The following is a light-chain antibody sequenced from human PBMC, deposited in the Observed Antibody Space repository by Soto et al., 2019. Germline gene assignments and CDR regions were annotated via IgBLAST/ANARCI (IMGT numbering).Light chain of an antibody. CDR2: GAS. V-gene: IGKV3-15*01. CDR3: QQYSKWAPSYT. Sequence: EIVMTQSPATLSVSPGERATLSCRASQSVSSNLAWYQQKPGQAPRVLIYGASTRATGIPARFSGSGSGTEFTLTISSLQSEDFAVYYCQQYSKWAPSYTLGQGTKLEI. J-gene: IGKJ2*01. CDR1: QSVSSN.